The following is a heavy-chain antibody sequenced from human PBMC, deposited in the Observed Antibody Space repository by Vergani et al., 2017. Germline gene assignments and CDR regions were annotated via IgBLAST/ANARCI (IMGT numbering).Heavy chain of an antibody. D-gene: IGHD2-15*01. CDR2: INPNSGGT. CDR1: GYTFTGYY. J-gene: IGHJ4*02. V-gene: IGHV1-2*02. Sequence: QVQLVQSGAEVKKPGASVKVSCKASGYTFTGYYMHWVRQAPGQGLEWMGWINPNSGGTNYAQKFQGRVTMTRDTSISTAYMELSRLRSDDTAVYYCARGTRYCSGGSCRYYFDYWGQGTLVTVSS. CDR3: ARGTRYCSGGSCRYYFDY.